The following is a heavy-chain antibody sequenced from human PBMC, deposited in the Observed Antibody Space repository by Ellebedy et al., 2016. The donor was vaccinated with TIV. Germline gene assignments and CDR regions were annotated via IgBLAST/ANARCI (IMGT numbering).Heavy chain of an antibody. J-gene: IGHJ4*02. CDR2: ISADNGDT. CDR1: GYTFTSFG. D-gene: IGHD1-26*01. V-gene: IGHV1-18*01. Sequence: ASVKVSCKAFGYTFTSFGISWVRQAPGQGLEWMGWISADNGDTNYAQKLQGRVTMTTDTSTATAYRDLRSLRSEDTDGYYCARVGWGYSGGEEYWGQGTLVAVSS. CDR3: ARVGWGYSGGEEY.